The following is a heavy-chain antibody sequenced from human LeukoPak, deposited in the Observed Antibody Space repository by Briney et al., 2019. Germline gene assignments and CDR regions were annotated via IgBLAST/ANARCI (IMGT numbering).Heavy chain of an antibody. J-gene: IGHJ6*03. CDR3: ATRIVGATTTYYYYYMDV. D-gene: IGHD1-26*01. V-gene: IGHV1-69*06. Sequence: SVKVSCKASGGTFSSYAISWVRQAPGQGLEWMGGIIPIFGTANYAQKFQGRVTITADKSTSTAYMELSSLRSEDTAVYYCATRIVGATTTYYYYYMDVWGKGTTVTVSS. CDR2: IIPIFGTA. CDR1: GGTFSSYA.